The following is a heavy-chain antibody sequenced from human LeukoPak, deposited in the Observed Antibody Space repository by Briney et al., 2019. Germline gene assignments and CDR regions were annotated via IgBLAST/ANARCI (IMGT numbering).Heavy chain of an antibody. Sequence: SETLSLTCTVSGGSISSYYWSWIRQPPGKGLEWIGYIYYSGSTNYNPSLKSRVTISVDTSKNQFSLKLSSVTAADTAVYYCARHSGGWHWAFDYWGQGTLVTVSS. J-gene: IGHJ4*02. CDR1: GGSISSYY. CDR2: IYYSGST. V-gene: IGHV4-59*08. D-gene: IGHD6-19*01. CDR3: ARHSGGWHWAFDY.